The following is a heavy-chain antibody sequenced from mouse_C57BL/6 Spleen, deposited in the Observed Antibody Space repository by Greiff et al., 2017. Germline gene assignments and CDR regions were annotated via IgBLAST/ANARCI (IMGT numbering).Heavy chain of an antibody. CDR2: INPYNGDT. CDR3: AGNRYGNFGAY. Sequence: VQLKESGPELVKPGDSVKISCKASGYSFTGYFMNWVMQSHGKSLEWIGRINPYNGDTFYNQKFKGKATLTVDKSSSTAHMELRSLTSEDSAVYYCAGNRYGNFGAYWGQGTLVTVSA. V-gene: IGHV1-20*01. J-gene: IGHJ3*01. D-gene: IGHD2-1*01. CDR1: GYSFTGYF.